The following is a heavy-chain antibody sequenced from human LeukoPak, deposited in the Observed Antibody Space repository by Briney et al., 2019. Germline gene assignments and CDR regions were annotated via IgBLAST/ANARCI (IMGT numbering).Heavy chain of an antibody. J-gene: IGHJ4*02. V-gene: IGHV4-34*01. CDR3: VNQISGWVY. CDR1: GGSFSGYY. CDR2: INHSGST. D-gene: IGHD6-19*01. Sequence: SETLSLTCAVYGGSFSGYYWSWIRQPPGKGLEWIGEINHSGSTNYNPSLKSRVTISVDTSKNQFSLKLSSVTAADTAVYYCVNQISGWVYWGQGTLVTVSS.